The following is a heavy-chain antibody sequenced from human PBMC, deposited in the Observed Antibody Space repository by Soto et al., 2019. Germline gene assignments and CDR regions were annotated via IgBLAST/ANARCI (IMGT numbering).Heavy chain of an antibody. Sequence: ASVKVSCKASGGTFSSYTISWVRQAPGQGLEWMGWINAGNGNTKYSQKFQGRVTITRDTSASTAYMELSSLRSEDTAVYYCARDRYYYDSSGSRYYGMDVWGQGTTVTVSS. V-gene: IGHV1-3*01. CDR3: ARDRYYYDSSGSRYYGMDV. CDR2: INAGNGNT. J-gene: IGHJ6*02. D-gene: IGHD3-22*01. CDR1: GGTFSSYT.